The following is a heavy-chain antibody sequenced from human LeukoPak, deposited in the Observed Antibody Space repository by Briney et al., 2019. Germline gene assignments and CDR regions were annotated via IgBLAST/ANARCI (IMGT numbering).Heavy chain of an antibody. CDR2: IRSKAYGGTT. J-gene: IGHJ4*02. CDR3: TRGGSSWTYAFDY. D-gene: IGHD6-13*01. CDR1: GFTVGDYA. V-gene: IGHV3-49*03. Sequence: GGSLRPSCTASGFTVGDYAMSWFRPAPGKGREWVGFIRSKAYGGTTEYAASVKGRFPIPRDDSKSIAYLQMNSLKTEDTAVYYCTRGGSSWTYAFDYWGQGTLVTVSS.